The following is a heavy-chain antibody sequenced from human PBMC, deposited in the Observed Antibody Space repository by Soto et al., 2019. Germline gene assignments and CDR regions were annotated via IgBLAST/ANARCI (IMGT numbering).Heavy chain of an antibody. Sequence: QVQLVQSGAEVKKPGASVKVSCKASGYTFTSYYMHWVRQAPGQGLEWMGIINPSGGSTSYAQKVQGRVTMTRDTSTSTVYMELSSLRSEDTAVYYCASSYAIAAAALDGMDVWGQGTTVTVSS. CDR2: INPSGGST. CDR3: ASSYAIAAAALDGMDV. J-gene: IGHJ6*02. V-gene: IGHV1-46*03. CDR1: GYTFTSYY. D-gene: IGHD6-13*01.